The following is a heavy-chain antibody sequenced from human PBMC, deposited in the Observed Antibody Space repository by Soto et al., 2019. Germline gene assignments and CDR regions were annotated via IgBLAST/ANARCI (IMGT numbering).Heavy chain of an antibody. V-gene: IGHV4-31*03. CDR3: ARDYRVRFGDMVYYYYGMDV. CDR2: IYYSGST. J-gene: IGHJ6*02. Sequence: QVQLQESGPGLVKPSQTLSLTCTVSGGSISSGGYYWSWIRQHPGKGLEWIGYIYYSGSTYYNPSLKSRVTISVDTSKNQFSLKLSSVTAADTAVYYCARDYRVRFGDMVYYYYGMDVWGQGTTVTVSS. CDR1: GGSISSGGYY. D-gene: IGHD3-10*01.